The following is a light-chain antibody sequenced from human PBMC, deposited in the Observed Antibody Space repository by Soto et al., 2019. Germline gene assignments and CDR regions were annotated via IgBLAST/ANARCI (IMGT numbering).Light chain of an antibody. CDR1: RSNIGAGYD. V-gene: IGLV1-40*01. CDR2: GNT. J-gene: IGLJ3*02. Sequence: QSVLTQPPSVAGAPGQRVTISCTGSRSNIGAGYDVHWYQQFPGTAPKLLIYGNTNRPSGVPDRFSGSKSGTSGSLAITGLQSEDEADYYCQSYDSSLSGWVFGGGTKLTVL. CDR3: QSYDSSLSGWV.